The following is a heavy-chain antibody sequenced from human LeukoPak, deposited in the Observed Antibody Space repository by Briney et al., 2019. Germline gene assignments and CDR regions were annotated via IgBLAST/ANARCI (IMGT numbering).Heavy chain of an antibody. CDR1: GFTFSRYN. CDR2: ISTSSSYI. Sequence: GGSLRLSCAASGFTFSRYNMNWVRQAPGKGLEWVSSISTSSSYIYYADSVKGRFTISRDNAKNSLSPQINSLRAEDTAVYYCAKAGLVRGGALDSWGQGTLVTVSS. D-gene: IGHD4/OR15-4a*01. V-gene: IGHV3-21*04. CDR3: AKAGLVRGGALDS. J-gene: IGHJ4*02.